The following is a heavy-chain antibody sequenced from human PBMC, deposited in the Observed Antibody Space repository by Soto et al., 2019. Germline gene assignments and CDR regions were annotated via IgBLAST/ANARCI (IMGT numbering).Heavy chain of an antibody. CDR1: GGSISSNMYY. Sequence: SETLSLTCTVSGGSISSNMYYWGWIRQPPGKGLEWIASIYYSGNTYYNPSLKSRVTISLDTSRNQFSLKLSSVTAADTAMYYCAALTYGDRSFDYWGQGALVTVSS. CDR3: AALTYGDRSFDY. D-gene: IGHD4-17*01. J-gene: IGHJ4*02. CDR2: IYYSGNT. V-gene: IGHV4-39*07.